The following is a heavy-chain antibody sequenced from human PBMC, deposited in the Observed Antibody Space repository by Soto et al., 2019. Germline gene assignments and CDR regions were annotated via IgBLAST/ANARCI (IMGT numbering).Heavy chain of an antibody. D-gene: IGHD6-13*01. J-gene: IGHJ4*02. Sequence: KAGGSLRLSCAASGFTFSSYSMNWVRQAPGKGLEWVSSISSSSSYIYYADSVKGRFTISRDNAKNSLYLQMNSLRAEDTAVYYCARVGGLYSTALGDYWGQGTLVTVSS. CDR1: GFTFSSYS. CDR3: ARVGGLYSTALGDY. CDR2: ISSSSSYI. V-gene: IGHV3-21*01.